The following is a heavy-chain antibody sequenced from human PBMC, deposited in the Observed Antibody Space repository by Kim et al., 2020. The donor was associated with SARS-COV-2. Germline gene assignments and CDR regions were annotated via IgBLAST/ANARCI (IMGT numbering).Heavy chain of an antibody. J-gene: IGHJ6*02. D-gene: IGHD2-2*02. V-gene: IGHV4-59*01. Sequence: SETLSLTCTVSGGSISSYYWSWIRQPPGKGLEWIGYIYYSGSTNYNPSLKSRVTISVDTSKNQFSLKLSSVTAADTAVYYCARGGCSSTSCYRAYYYYGMDVWGQGTTVTVSS. CDR3: ARGGCSSTSCYRAYYYYGMDV. CDR1: GGSISSYY. CDR2: IYYSGST.